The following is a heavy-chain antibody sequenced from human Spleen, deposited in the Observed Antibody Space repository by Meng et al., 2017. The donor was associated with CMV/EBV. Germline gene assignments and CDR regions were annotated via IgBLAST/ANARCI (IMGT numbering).Heavy chain of an antibody. CDR1: GDIFTDYY. J-gene: IGHJ5*02. D-gene: IGHD4-17*01. Sequence: VLLVQVGAVLGKPGESVKVFCQASGDIFTDYYMHWVRQATGQGLEWRGCINPNSGDTNYAQKFQGRVTMTRDTSISTAYMELSRQRSDDTAVYYCTRDAHLTTVTPNWFDPWGQGTLVTVSS. CDR3: TRDAHLTTVTPNWFDP. V-gene: IGHV1-2*02. CDR2: INPNSGDT.